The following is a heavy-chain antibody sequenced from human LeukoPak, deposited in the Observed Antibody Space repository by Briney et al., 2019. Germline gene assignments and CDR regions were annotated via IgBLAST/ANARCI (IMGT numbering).Heavy chain of an antibody. Sequence: LETLSLTCAVSGGAITGYYWSWIRQTPGRGVESVGEIHYTGATSYNPSLKSRATISTDTSKNQFSLRLSSVTAADTAVYYCARGNILTGYCFDFWGQGALVTVSS. J-gene: IGHJ4*02. CDR2: IHYTGAT. CDR1: GGAITGYY. CDR3: ARGNILTGYCFDF. V-gene: IGHV4-34*01. D-gene: IGHD3-9*01.